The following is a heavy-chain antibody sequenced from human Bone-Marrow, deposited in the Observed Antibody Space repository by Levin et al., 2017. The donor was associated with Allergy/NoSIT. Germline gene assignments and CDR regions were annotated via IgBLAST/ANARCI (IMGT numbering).Heavy chain of an antibody. CDR1: GFTFGDYA. D-gene: IGHD3-9*01. J-gene: IGHJ6*03. Sequence: GGSLRLSCTASGFTFGDYAMSWVRQAPGKGLEWVGFIRSKAYGGTTEYAASVKGRFTILRDDSKSIAYLQMNSLKTEDTAVYYCTRDILYDYYYYYYMDVWGKGTTVTVSS. V-gene: IGHV3-49*04. CDR3: TRDILYDYYYYYYMDV. CDR2: IRSKAYGGTT.